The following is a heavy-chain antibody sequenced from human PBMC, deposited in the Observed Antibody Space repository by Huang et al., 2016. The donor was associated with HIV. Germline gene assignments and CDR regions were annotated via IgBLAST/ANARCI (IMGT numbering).Heavy chain of an antibody. CDR2: FDPEIVET. Sequence: QVQLVQSRAEVKKPGASVKVSCKVSEYTLTELSIHWVRQPPGKGLEWYGSFDPEIVETNYQQKFKGRVTMTEDTSTETAFMELSGLRPEDTAVYYCATGFDVFFDFWGQGTLVTVSS. CDR3: ATGFDVFFDF. J-gene: IGHJ4*02. D-gene: IGHD3-9*01. V-gene: IGHV1-24*01. CDR1: EYTLTELS.